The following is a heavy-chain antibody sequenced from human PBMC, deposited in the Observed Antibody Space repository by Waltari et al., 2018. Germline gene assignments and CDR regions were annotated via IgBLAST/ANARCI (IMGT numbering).Heavy chain of an antibody. Sequence: EVQLVESGGGLVQPGRSLRLSCAASGFTFDDYAMHWVRKAPGKGLEWVSGISWNSGSIGYADSVKGRFTISRDNAKNSLYLQMNSLRAEDTALYYCAKDMDGAAAGLAFDYWGQGTLVTVSS. V-gene: IGHV3-9*01. CDR2: ISWNSGSI. CDR3: AKDMDGAAAGLAFDY. CDR1: GFTFDDYA. D-gene: IGHD6-13*01. J-gene: IGHJ4*02.